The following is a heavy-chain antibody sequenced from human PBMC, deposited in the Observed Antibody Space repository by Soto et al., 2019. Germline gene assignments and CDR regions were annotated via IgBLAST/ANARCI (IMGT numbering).Heavy chain of an antibody. CDR3: AKVQAAAAGYAFDI. CDR2: ISWNSGSI. V-gene: IGHV3-9*01. Sequence: EVQLVESGGGLVQPGRSLRLSCAASGFTFDDYAMHWVRQAPGKGLEWVSGISWNSGSIGYVDSVKGRFTISRDNAKNSLYLQMNSLRAEDTALYYCAKVQAAAAGYAFDIWGQGTMVTVSS. J-gene: IGHJ3*02. D-gene: IGHD6-13*01. CDR1: GFTFDDYA.